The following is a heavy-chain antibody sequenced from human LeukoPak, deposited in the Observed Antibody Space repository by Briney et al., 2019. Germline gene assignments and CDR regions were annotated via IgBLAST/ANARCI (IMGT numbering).Heavy chain of an antibody. V-gene: IGHV3-23*01. CDR3: AKRGVVIRVILVGFHKEAYYFDS. D-gene: IGHD3-22*01. J-gene: IGHJ4*02. CDR1: GITLSNYA. Sequence: GGSLRLSCAVSGITLSNYAMSSVRQAPGKGLEWVAGISGSGGGTNYADSVKGRFTISRDNPKNTLYLQMNNVRADDTAVYFCAKRGVVIRVILVGFHKEAYYFDSWGQGALVTVSS. CDR2: ISGSGGGT.